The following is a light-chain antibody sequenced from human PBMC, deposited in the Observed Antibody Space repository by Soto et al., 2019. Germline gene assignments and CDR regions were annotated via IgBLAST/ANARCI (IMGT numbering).Light chain of an antibody. V-gene: IGKV3-15*01. Sequence: EIVMTQSPVTLSVSPGERATLSCRASQSVSSNLAWYQQKPGQAPRLLIYGASTRATGIPARFSGGGSGTEFTLTISSLQSEDFAGYYCQQHNNWPPWTFGQGTKVEIK. J-gene: IGKJ1*01. CDR1: QSVSSN. CDR2: GAS. CDR3: QQHNNWPPWT.